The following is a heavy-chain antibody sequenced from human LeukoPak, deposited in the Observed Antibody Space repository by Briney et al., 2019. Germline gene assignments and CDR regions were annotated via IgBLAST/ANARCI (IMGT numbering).Heavy chain of an antibody. CDR2: ISGSGGST. CDR3: AKDKKLTGTPGWFDP. Sequence: GRSLRLSCAASGFTFSSYAMRWVRQAPGKGLVWVSAISGSGGSTYYADSVKGRFTISRDNSKNTLYLQMNSLRAEDTAVYYGAKDKKLTGTPGWFDPWGQGTLVTVSS. D-gene: IGHD1-7*01. CDR1: GFTFSSYA. V-gene: IGHV3-23*01. J-gene: IGHJ5*02.